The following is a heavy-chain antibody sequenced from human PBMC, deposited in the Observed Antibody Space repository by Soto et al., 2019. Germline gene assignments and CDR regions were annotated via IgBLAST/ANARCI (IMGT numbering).Heavy chain of an antibody. D-gene: IGHD3-10*01. CDR1: GVTFSSET. Sequence: QVQLVQSGADVKKPGSSVKVSCQASGVTFSSETLGWVRQAPGQGLEWVGGIIPLSGTASYAQKFQGRVTITADESTSTVYMELSSLRSDDTAVYFCATELGENPASPLDAWGQGTLVTVSS. CDR3: ATELGENPASPLDA. CDR2: IIPLSGTA. J-gene: IGHJ5*02. V-gene: IGHV1-69*01.